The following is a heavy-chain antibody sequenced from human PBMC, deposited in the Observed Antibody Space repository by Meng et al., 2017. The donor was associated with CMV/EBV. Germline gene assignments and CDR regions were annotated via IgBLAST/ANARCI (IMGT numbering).Heavy chain of an antibody. CDR3: ARIAAAGRFDY. D-gene: IGHD6-13*01. CDR2: IYWDDDK. V-gene: IGHV2-5*02. Sequence: QTTWNECGPSPVKPTQTLTLTCTFSWFFLSTSGVGVGWIRQPPGKALELLSLIYWDDDKRYSPSLKSRLTITKDTSKNQVVLTMTNMDPVDTATYYCARIAAAGRFDYWGQGTLVTVSS. J-gene: IGHJ4*02. CDR1: WFFLSTSGVG.